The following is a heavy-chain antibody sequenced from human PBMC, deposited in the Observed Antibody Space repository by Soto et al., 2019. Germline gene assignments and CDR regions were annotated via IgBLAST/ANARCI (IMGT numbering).Heavy chain of an antibody. CDR1: GGSISSGGYY. V-gene: IGHV4-31*03. CDR3: ARVVRYYGSGSYYYYYMDV. Sequence: PSETLSLTCTVSGGSISSGGYYWSWIRQHPGKGLEWIGYIYYSGSTYYNPSLKSRVTISVDTSKNQFSLKLSSVTAADTAVYYCARVVRYYGSGSYYYYYMDVWGKGTTVTVSS. D-gene: IGHD3-10*01. CDR2: IYYSGST. J-gene: IGHJ6*03.